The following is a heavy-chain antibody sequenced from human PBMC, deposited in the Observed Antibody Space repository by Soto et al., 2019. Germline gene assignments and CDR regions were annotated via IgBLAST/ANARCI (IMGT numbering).Heavy chain of an antibody. CDR1: GGTFSSYA. CDR2: IIPIFGTA. J-gene: IGHJ6*02. CDR3: ARDDVDTAMPYGMDV. D-gene: IGHD5-18*01. V-gene: IGHV1-69*13. Sequence: SVKVSCKASGGTFSSYAISWVRQAPGQGLEWMGGIIPIFGTANYAQKFQGRVTITADESTSTAYMELSSLRPEDTAVYYCARDDVDTAMPYGMDVWGQGTTVTVSS.